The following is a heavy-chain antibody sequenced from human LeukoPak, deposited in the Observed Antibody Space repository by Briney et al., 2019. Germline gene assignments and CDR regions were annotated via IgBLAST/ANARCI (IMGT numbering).Heavy chain of an antibody. CDR1: GYTFSHYS. J-gene: IGHJ5*02. CDR2: INAASDNT. CDR3: AREVDSGWYGFGP. D-gene: IGHD6-19*01. Sequence: ASVKVSCKASGYTFSHYSIHWVRQAPGQRLEWMGWINAASDNTEYLLKLQGRVTISRDTSASTAYMELSSLRSEDTAVYYCAREVDSGWYGFGPWGQGTLVTVSS. V-gene: IGHV1-3*01.